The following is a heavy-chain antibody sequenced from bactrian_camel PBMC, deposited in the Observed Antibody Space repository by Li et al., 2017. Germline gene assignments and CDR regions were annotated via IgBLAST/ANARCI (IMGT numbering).Heavy chain of an antibody. Sequence: HVQLVESGGGSVQAGGSLRLSCAVSGYDALYLCMGWFRQAPGKEREGVAIINRRGTIRYADFVTGRFTISRDAAKTTLYLQMNNLQPEDTAMYYCAAEGTWSTYGLVPGDFGTWGQGTQVTVS. V-gene: IGHV3S53*01. D-gene: IGHD3*01. J-gene: IGHJ6*01. CDR1: GYDALYLC. CDR2: INRRGTI. CDR3: AAEGTWSTYGLVPGDFGT.